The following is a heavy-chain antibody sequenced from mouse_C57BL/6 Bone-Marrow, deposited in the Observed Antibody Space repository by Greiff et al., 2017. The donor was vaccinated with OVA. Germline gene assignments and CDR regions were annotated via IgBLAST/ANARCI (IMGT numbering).Heavy chain of an antibody. V-gene: IGHV1-4*01. CDR3: TRGYYFDY. CDR1: DYTFTSYT. Sequence: VQLQQSGAELARPGASVKMSCKASDYTFTSYTIHWVKQRPGQGLEWIGEIDPTNDYTNYNQKFKGKATLTADKSSSTAYMQLSSLTSEDSAVSYWTRGYYFDYWGQGTTLTVSS. CDR2: IDPTNDYT. J-gene: IGHJ2*01.